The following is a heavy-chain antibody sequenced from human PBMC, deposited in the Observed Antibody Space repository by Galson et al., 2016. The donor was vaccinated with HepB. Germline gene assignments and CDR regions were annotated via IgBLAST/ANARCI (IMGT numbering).Heavy chain of an antibody. CDR1: GYTFSGYA. J-gene: IGHJ2*01. CDR2: ISAYPANT. CDR3: ARGLTGVYWYFDL. V-gene: IGHV1-18*01. D-gene: IGHD1-20*01. Sequence: SVKVSCKASGYTFSGYAINWVRQAHGQGLEWMGWISAYPANTNSAQKLQGRLTMTTDTSTSTAYMELRSLRSDDTAVYYCARGLTGVYWYFDLWGRGTLVTVSS.